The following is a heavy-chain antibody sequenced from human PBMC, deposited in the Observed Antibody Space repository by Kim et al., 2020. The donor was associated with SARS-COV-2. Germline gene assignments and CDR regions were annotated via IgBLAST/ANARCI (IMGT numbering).Heavy chain of an antibody. CDR1: GFSVSDNY. D-gene: IGHD2-2*01. J-gene: IGHJ5*02. Sequence: GGSLRLSCAASGFSVSDNYMSWVRQAPGKGLEWVSIIYSGGDTYYADSVKVRFTISRHNSAHTVSLQMNSLRPEDTAGYYCATSPLSSLTIWFNPWGQGTLVTVAS. CDR2: IYSGGDT. V-gene: IGHV3-53*04. CDR3: ATSPLSSLTIWFNP.